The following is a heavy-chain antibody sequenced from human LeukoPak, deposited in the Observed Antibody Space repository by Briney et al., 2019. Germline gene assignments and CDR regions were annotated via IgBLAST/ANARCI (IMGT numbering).Heavy chain of an antibody. CDR3: ARLSRDGYNDFDY. CDR2: IYYSGST. CDR1: GGSFSGYY. D-gene: IGHD5-24*01. V-gene: IGHV4-34*01. J-gene: IGHJ4*02. Sequence: PSETLSLTCAVYGGSFSGYYWSWIRQPPGKGLEWIGSIYYSGSTYYNPSLESRVTISVDTSKNQFSLKLSSVTAADTAVYYCARLSRDGYNDFDYWGQGTLVTVSS.